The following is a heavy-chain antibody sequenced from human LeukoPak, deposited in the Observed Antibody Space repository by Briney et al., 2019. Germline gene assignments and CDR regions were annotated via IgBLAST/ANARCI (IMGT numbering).Heavy chain of an antibody. CDR3: ARDLHGSRGEFDY. CDR1: GFTFSSYG. V-gene: IGHV3-33*01. Sequence: GRSLRLSCAASGFTFSSYGMHWVRQAPGKGLEWVAVIWYDGSNKYYADSVKGRFTISRDNSKNTLYLQMNSLRAEDTAVYYCARDLHGSRGEFDYWGQGTPVTVSS. CDR2: IWYDGSNK. D-gene: IGHD3-16*01. J-gene: IGHJ4*02.